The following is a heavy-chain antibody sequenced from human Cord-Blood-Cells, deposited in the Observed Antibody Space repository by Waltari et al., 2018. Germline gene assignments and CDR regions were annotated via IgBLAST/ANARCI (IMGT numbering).Heavy chain of an antibody. V-gene: IGHV1-69*01. CDR3: AGGRVTSSWYAFDI. D-gene: IGHD6-13*01. CDR1: GGTFSSYA. J-gene: IGHJ3*02. Sequence: QVQLVQSGAEVKKPGSSVKVSCKASGGTFSSYAISWVRQAPGQGLEWMGGFMTIVGTANDARKVQGRATSTADESTRAACMERSSLRSEDTAVYYCAGGRVTSSWYAFDIWGQGTMVTVSS. CDR2: FMTIVGTA.